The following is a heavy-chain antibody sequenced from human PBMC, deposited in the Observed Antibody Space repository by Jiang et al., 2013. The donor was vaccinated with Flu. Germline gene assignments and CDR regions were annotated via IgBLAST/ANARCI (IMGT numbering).Heavy chain of an antibody. Sequence: PGLVKPSETLSLTCTVSGGSISNYYWSWIRQPPGKGLEWIGYISYSGSTNYNPSLKGRVTISVDTSRNQFSLKLNSVTAADTAVYYCARSPFWGTNSRGWFDPWGQGILVTVSS. CDR3: ARSPFWGTNSRGWFDP. D-gene: IGHD3-16*01. J-gene: IGHJ5*02. CDR1: GGSISNYY. V-gene: IGHV4-59*13. CDR2: ISYSGST.